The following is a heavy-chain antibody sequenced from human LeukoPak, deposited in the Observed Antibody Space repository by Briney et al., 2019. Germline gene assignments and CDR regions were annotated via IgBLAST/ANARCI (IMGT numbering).Heavy chain of an antibody. Sequence: GGSLRLSCAASGFTFSSYWMHWVRQAPGKGLVWVSRIDSDGSSRSYADSVKDRFTISRDNAKNTLYLQMNSLRAEDTAVYYCARVGYSYDRAFDYWGQGTLVTVSS. CDR3: ARVGYSYDRAFDY. V-gene: IGHV3-74*01. D-gene: IGHD5-18*01. J-gene: IGHJ4*02. CDR2: IDSDGSSR. CDR1: GFTFSSYW.